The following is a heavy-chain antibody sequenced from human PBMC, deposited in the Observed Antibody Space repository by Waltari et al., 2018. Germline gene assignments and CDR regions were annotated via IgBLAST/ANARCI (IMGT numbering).Heavy chain of an antibody. J-gene: IGHJ4*02. Sequence: QVQLQQWGAGLLKPSETLSLTCAGYGGSLSGYSWSWLRQPPGKGLEWIGEINHSGSTNYNPSLKSRVTISVDTSKNQFSLKLSSVTAADTAVYYCARGRGGNYDYWGQGTLVTVSS. D-gene: IGHD2-15*01. CDR2: INHSGST. CDR1: GGSLSGYS. CDR3: ARGRGGNYDY. V-gene: IGHV4-34*01.